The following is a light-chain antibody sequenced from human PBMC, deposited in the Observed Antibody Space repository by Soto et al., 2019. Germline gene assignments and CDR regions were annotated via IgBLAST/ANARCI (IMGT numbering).Light chain of an antibody. J-gene: IGLJ3*02. Sequence: QSVLTQPPSVSGAPGQRVTISCTGSSSNIGTPYDVHWYQQLPGTAPKLLIYGNSNRPSGVPDRFSGSKSGTSASLAITGLQAEDEADYYCQSYDSSLSAYVFGGGTKLTVL. CDR2: GNS. CDR1: SSNIGTPYD. V-gene: IGLV1-40*01. CDR3: QSYDSSLSAYV.